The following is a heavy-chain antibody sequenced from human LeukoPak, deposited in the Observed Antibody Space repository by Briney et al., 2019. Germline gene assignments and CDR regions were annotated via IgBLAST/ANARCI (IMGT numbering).Heavy chain of an antibody. CDR3: ARELSYSDSSGYFWSAMDV. D-gene: IGHD3-22*01. CDR1: GFTVSTNY. Sequence: GGSLRLSCAASGFTVSTNYMTWVRQAPGKGPEWVSYIHSTSRDIYYADSVRGRFTISRDNAKNSLSLQMNSLRDEDTAVYYCARELSYSDSSGYFWSAMDVWGQGTTVTVSS. CDR2: IHSTSRDI. V-gene: IGHV3-48*02. J-gene: IGHJ6*02.